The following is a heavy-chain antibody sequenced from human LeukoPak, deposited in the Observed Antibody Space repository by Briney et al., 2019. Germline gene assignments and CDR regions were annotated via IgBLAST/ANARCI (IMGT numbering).Heavy chain of an antibody. Sequence: GGSLRLSCAASGFTFSTFVMNWVRQAPGKGLEWVAVIWSDGSNEFYADSVKGRFTISRDNSKNTLYLQMNSLRAEDTAVYYCAKGGDTSTWTFDHWGQGTLVTVSS. CDR2: IWSDGSNE. D-gene: IGHD6-13*01. J-gene: IGHJ4*02. V-gene: IGHV3-33*06. CDR1: GFTFSTFV. CDR3: AKGGDTSTWTFDH.